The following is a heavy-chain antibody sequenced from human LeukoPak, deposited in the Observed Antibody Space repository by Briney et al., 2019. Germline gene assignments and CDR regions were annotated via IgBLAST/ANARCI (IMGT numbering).Heavy chain of an antibody. V-gene: IGHV3-48*03. CDR2: ISNSGSTI. D-gene: IGHD7-27*01. CDR3: ARDEIVSGAFAY. Sequence: GGSLRLSCTASGFTFSSYEMNWVRQAPGKGLEWVSYISNSGSTIYYADSVKGRFTISRDNAKNLLYPQMNSLRVEDTAVYYCARDEIVSGAFAYWGQGTLVTVSS. J-gene: IGHJ4*02. CDR1: GFTFSSYE.